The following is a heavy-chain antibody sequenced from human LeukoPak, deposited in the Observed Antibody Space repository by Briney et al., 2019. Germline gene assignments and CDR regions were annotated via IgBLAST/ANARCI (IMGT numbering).Heavy chain of an antibody. J-gene: IGHJ4*02. D-gene: IGHD3-3*01. CDR3: ARALFGVVNSVVSIGIYDY. CDR1: GGSISSSSYY. CDR2: IYYSGST. V-gene: IGHV4-39*07. Sequence: SETLSLTCTVSGGSISSSSYYWGWIRQPPGKGLEWIGSIYYSGSTYYNPSLKSRVTISVDTSKNQFSLKLSSVTAADTAVYYCARALFGVVNSVVSIGIYDYWGQGTLVTVSS.